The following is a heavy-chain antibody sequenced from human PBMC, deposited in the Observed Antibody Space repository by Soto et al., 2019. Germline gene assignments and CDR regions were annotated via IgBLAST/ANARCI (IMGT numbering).Heavy chain of an antibody. V-gene: IGHV4-30-4*01. CDR2: IYYSGST. CDR3: ARDLDCGGDCYPKPNAFDI. Sequence: SETLPLTCTVSGGSISSGDYYWSWIRQPPGKGLEWIGYIYYSGSTYYNPSLKSRVTISVDTSKNQFSLKLSSVTAADTAVYYCARDLDCGGDCYPKPNAFDIWGQGTMVTVSS. D-gene: IGHD2-21*02. J-gene: IGHJ3*02. CDR1: GGSISSGDYY.